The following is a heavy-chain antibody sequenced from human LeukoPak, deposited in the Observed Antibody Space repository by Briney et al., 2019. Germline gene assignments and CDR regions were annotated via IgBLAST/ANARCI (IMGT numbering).Heavy chain of an antibody. V-gene: IGHV3-20*04. Sequence: GGSLRLSCAASGFTFSSYAMNWVRQAPGKGLEWVSGINWNGGSTGYADSVKGRFTISRDNAKNSLYLQMNSLRAEDTALYYCASRSGYYFDYWGQGTLVTVSS. CDR3: ASRSGYYFDY. CDR1: GFTFSSYA. D-gene: IGHD1-26*01. CDR2: INWNGGST. J-gene: IGHJ4*02.